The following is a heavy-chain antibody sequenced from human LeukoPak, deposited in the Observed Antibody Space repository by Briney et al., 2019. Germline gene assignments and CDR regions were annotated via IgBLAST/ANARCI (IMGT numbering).Heavy chain of an antibody. CDR2: IYHSGST. CDR1: GGSISSSSYY. Sequence: PSETLSLTCTVSGGSISSSSYYWGRIRQPPGKGLEWIGYIYHSGSTYYNPSLKSRVTISVDRSKNQFSLKLSSVTAADTAVYYCARGTSVVVPAAIQREGDWFDPWGQGTLVTVSS. J-gene: IGHJ5*02. D-gene: IGHD2-2*02. CDR3: ARGTSVVVPAAIQREGDWFDP. V-gene: IGHV4-30-2*01.